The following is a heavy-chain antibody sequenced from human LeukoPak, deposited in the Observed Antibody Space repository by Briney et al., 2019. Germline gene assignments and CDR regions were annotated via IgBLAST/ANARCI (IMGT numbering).Heavy chain of an antibody. V-gene: IGHV1-18*01. D-gene: IGHD3-22*01. Sequence: ASVKVSCKASGYTFTSYGISWVRQAPGQGLEWMGWISAYSGNTNYAQKLQGRVTMTTDTSTSTAYMELSSLRSEDTAVYYCATGLNYYDTIGSGWFDPWGQGTLVTVSS. CDR2: ISAYSGNT. CDR3: ATGLNYYDTIGSGWFDP. CDR1: GYTFTSYG. J-gene: IGHJ5*02.